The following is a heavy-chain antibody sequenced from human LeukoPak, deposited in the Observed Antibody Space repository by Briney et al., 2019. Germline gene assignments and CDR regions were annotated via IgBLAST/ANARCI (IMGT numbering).Heavy chain of an antibody. V-gene: IGHV3-48*01. J-gene: IGHJ4*02. CDR3: ARRDCSGGSCYLSLTTIDY. Sequence: QPGGSLRLSCAASGFTFSAYSMNWVRQAPGKGLEWLSYISETSSTIYYADSVKGRFSISRDNAKNSLYLQMNSLRAEDTAVYYCARRDCSGGSCYLSLTTIDYWGQGTLVTVSS. CDR2: ISETSSTI. D-gene: IGHD2-15*01. CDR1: GFTFSAYS.